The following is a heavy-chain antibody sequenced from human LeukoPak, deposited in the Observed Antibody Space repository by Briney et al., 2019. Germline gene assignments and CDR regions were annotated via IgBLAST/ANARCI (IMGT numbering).Heavy chain of an antibody. V-gene: IGHV4-34*01. Sequence: SETLSLTCAVSGGSFYDYYWMWIRQSPGKGLEWIGEISHSGTTTYNPSLRSRLTISEDTSNNTFSLMLTSVTAADTAVYYCTGAVAGHPDWGQGTLVTVSS. D-gene: IGHD6-19*01. CDR1: GGSFYDYY. CDR3: TGAVAGHPD. CDR2: ISHSGTT. J-gene: IGHJ4*02.